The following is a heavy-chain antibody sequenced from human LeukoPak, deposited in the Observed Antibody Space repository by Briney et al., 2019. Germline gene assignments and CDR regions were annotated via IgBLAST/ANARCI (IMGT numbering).Heavy chain of an antibody. CDR1: GFTFSSYS. Sequence: SGGSLRLSCAASGFTFSSYSMNWVRQAPGKGLEWVSSISRSSSYIYYADSVKGRFTISRDNAKNSLYLQMNSLRGEDTAVYYCARAAFDSGAYGVPVPVVWGQGTTVTVSS. CDR2: ISRSSSYI. V-gene: IGHV3-21*01. D-gene: IGHD3-22*01. J-gene: IGHJ6*02. CDR3: ARAAFDSGAYGVPVPVV.